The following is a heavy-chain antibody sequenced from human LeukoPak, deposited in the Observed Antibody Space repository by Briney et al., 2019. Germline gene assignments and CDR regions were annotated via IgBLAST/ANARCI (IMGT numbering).Heavy chain of an antibody. CDR1: GFTFSSYG. J-gene: IGHJ4*02. CDR2: IRYDESNT. Sequence: GGSLRLSCAASGFTFSSYGMQWVRQAPGKGLEWVAFIRYDESNTYYADSVKGRFTISRDNSKNTLYLQMNSLRAEDTAVYYCAKDGGYSSGWYSLDYWGQGTLVTASS. D-gene: IGHD6-19*01. V-gene: IGHV3-30*02. CDR3: AKDGGYSSGWYSLDY.